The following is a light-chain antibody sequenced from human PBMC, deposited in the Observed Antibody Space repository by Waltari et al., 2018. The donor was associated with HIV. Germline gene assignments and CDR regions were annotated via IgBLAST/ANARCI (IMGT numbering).Light chain of an antibody. J-gene: IGLJ2*01. Sequence: QSVLTQPPSVSGTLGQRVTMSCSGSSSNIGSQSVYWYQQFPRKAPKLLIFKDDQRPAGVPARFSGLKSGTSASLAGSGLRSEDEADYYCATWDDSLSVVIFGGGTNLTVL. CDR2: KDD. V-gene: IGLV1-47*01. CDR3: ATWDDSLSVVI. CDR1: SSNIGSQS.